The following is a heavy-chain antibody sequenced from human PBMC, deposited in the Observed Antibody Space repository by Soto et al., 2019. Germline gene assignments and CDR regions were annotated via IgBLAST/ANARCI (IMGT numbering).Heavy chain of an antibody. J-gene: IGHJ6*03. D-gene: IGHD6-19*01. CDR2: MNPNSGNT. V-gene: IGHV1-8*01. CDR3: ARVLGRSGRYYYYYYMDV. CDR1: GYTFTSYD. Sequence: ASVKVSCKASGYTFTSYDINWVRQATGQGLEWMGWMNPNSGNTGYAQKFQGRVTMTRNTPISTAYMELSSLRSEDTAVYYCARVLGRSGRYYYYYYMDVWGKGPTVTVSS.